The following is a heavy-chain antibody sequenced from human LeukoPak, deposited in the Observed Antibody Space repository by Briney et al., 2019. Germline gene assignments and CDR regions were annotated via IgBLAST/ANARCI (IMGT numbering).Heavy chain of an antibody. Sequence: SQTLSLTCALSGDIVSSNSAAWNWIRQSPSRGLEWLVRTYYRSKWYNDYAVSVKSRITINPDTSKNQFSLQLNSVTPEDTAVYYCTRDKGVVAQYNWFDPWGQGTLVTVSS. D-gene: IGHD2-15*01. CDR1: GDIVSSNSAA. CDR2: TYYRSKWYN. CDR3: TRDKGVVAQYNWFDP. V-gene: IGHV6-1*01. J-gene: IGHJ5*02.